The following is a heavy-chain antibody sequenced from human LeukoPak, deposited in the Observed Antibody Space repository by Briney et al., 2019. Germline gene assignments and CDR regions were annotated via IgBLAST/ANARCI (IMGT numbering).Heavy chain of an antibody. CDR1: GSTFSSYG. V-gene: IGHV3-30*03. CDR2: ISHDGSNQ. J-gene: IGHJ5*02. Sequence: GGSLRLSCAASGSTFSSYGLHWVRQAPGKGLEWVAIISHDGSNQYYADSVKGRFTISRDNSKNTLYLQMNSLRAEDTAVYYCARLMDDILTGCNWFDPWGQGTLVTVSS. D-gene: IGHD3-9*01. CDR3: ARLMDDILTGCNWFDP.